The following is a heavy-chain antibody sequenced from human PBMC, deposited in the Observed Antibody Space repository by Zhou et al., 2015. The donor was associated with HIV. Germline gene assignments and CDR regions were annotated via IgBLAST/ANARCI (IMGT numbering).Heavy chain of an antibody. CDR3: AVPHGGSHMASRQSFDY. V-gene: IGHV1-2*02. J-gene: IGHJ4*02. CDR2: INPESGGT. CDR1: GYTFTGHY. Sequence: QVHLVQSGADLKKPGASVKVSCKASGYTFTGHYLHWVRQAPGQGPEWMGWINPESGGTKYAQKFQGRVTLTGDTAINTAYMELSSLTSDDTAVYYCAVPHGGSHMASRQSFDYWGQGTLVTVSS. D-gene: IGHD1-26*01.